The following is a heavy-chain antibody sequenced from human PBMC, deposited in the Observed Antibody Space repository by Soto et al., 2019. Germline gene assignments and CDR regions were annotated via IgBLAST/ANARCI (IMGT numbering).Heavy chain of an antibody. CDR1: GFSFKDYY. CDR3: ASVMYSNPVRYSHF. D-gene: IGHD6-13*01. V-gene: IGHV3-11*01. Sequence: GGSLRLSCAASGFSFKDYYMTWMRQTPEKGLEWISTITSSGGNAYYAASVKGRVTISRDNAHNSLYLQMSGLRAEDTALYYCASVMYSNPVRYSHFCGQGPLGTV. CDR2: ITSSGGNA. J-gene: IGHJ4*02.